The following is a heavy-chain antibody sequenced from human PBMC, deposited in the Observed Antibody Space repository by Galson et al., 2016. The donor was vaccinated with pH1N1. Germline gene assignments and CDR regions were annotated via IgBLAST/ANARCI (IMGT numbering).Heavy chain of an antibody. CDR2: ISYDGSYK. CDR1: GFTFSSSG. CDR3: AKSQYYYDSSGYSFDY. J-gene: IGHJ4*02. D-gene: IGHD3-22*01. Sequence: SLRLSCAASGFTFSSSGMHWVRQAPGKGLVWVAVISYDGSYKYYADSVKGRSTISRDNSKNTLYLQMNSLRAEDTAVYYCAKSQYYYDSSGYSFDYWGQGTLVTVSS. V-gene: IGHV3-30*18.